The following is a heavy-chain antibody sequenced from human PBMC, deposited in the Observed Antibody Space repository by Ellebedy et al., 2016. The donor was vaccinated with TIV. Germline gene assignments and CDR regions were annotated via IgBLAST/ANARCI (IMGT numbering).Heavy chain of an antibody. CDR3: ARRGWWELTPFEY. D-gene: IGHD2-15*01. J-gene: IGHJ4*02. Sequence: SETLSLXXTVFGDSISSSSYYWGWIRQPPGKGLEWIGSIYYSGNTYYNPSLKSRVTISVDTSKNQFSLKLSSVTAADTAVYYCARRGWWELTPFEYWGQGTLVTVSS. CDR1: GDSISSSSYY. CDR2: IYYSGNT. V-gene: IGHV4-39*01.